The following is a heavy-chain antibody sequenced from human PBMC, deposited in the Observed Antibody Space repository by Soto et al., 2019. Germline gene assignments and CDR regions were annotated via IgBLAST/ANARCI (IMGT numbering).Heavy chain of an antibody. CDR2: INPNSGGT. J-gene: IGHJ5*02. Sequence: QVQLVQSGADVKKPGASVKVSCKASGYTFTGYYMHWVRQAPGQGLEWMGWINPNSGGTNYAQKFQGWVTMTRDTSTSAADMELSTMRSDDTAVYYCARDNLCSGSSCYWFDPWGQGTLVPVSS. CDR1: GYTFTGYY. CDR3: ARDNLCSGSSCYWFDP. V-gene: IGHV1-2*04. D-gene: IGHD2-15*01.